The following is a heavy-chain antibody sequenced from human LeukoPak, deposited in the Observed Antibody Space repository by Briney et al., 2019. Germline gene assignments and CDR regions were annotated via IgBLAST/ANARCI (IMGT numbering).Heavy chain of an antibody. CDR2: IHTDGIST. Sequence: SGGSLRLSCAASGFTFSNYWMHWVRQAPGKGLVWVSRIHTDGISTTYADSVKGRFTISRDNAKNTLYLQMNSLRAEDTAVYYCARGGIVPGAFDIWGQGTMVTVSS. CDR3: ARGGIVPGAFDI. V-gene: IGHV3-74*01. CDR1: GFTFSNYW. J-gene: IGHJ3*02. D-gene: IGHD1-26*01.